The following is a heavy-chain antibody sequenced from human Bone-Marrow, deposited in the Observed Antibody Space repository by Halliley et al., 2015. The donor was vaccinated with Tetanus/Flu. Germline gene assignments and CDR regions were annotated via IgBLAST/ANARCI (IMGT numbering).Heavy chain of an antibody. J-gene: IGHJ4*02. CDR2: ISISGGTT. CDR1: GFTFSDHN. Sequence: CAVSGFTFSDHNMSWIRQAPGKGLEWLSYISISGGTTYYADSVKGRFTISRDNAKYSLFLQMNSLRAEDTAIYYCATATGYYLDSWGQGTLFNVSS. CDR3: ATATGYYLDS. V-gene: IGHV3-11*01.